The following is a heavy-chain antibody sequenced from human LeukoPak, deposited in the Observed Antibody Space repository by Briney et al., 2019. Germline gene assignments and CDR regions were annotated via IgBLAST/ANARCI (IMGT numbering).Heavy chain of an antibody. Sequence: ASVKVSCKASGYTVTINYLHWVRQAPGPGLEWMGIINLSGGSTTYAQTFNGRVSMTTDTSTNTVHMDLRGLRSEDTAVYYCARMTTVLTRAFDIWGHGTMVTVSS. V-gene: IGHV1-46*01. CDR2: INLSGGST. CDR1: GYTVTINY. CDR3: ARMTTVLTRAFDI. D-gene: IGHD4-23*01. J-gene: IGHJ3*02.